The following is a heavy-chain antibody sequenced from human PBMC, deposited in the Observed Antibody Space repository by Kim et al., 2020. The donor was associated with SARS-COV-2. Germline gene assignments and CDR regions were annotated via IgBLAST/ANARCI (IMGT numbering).Heavy chain of an antibody. CDR1: GYTFTSYA. D-gene: IGHD2-2*02. J-gene: IGHJ4*02. CDR3: ARALLVGDIVVVSVAKPFDY. V-gene: IGHV1-3*01. CDR2: INAGNGNT. Sequence: ASVKVSCKASGYTFTSYAMHWVRQAPGQRLEWMGWINAGNGNTKYSQKFQGRVTITRDTSASTAYMELSSLRSEDTAVYYCARALLVGDIVVVSVAKPFDYWGQGTLVTVSS.